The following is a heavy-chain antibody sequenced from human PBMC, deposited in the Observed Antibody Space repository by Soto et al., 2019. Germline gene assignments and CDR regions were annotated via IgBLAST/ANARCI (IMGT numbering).Heavy chain of an antibody. CDR2: ISYSGRT. CDR3: ATAGPSATGLYSCAS. J-gene: IGHJ4*02. V-gene: IGHV4-30-4*01. D-gene: IGHD3-10*01. CDR1: GGSISSGNYY. Sequence: QVQLQESGPGLVKPSQTLSLTCTVSGGSISSGNYYWSWIRQPPGKGLEWLGFISYSGRTYYNASLQSRVTISVDASKNLFPLNRSFVTGADTAVYYCATAGPSATGLYSCASWGQGTLVTVCS.